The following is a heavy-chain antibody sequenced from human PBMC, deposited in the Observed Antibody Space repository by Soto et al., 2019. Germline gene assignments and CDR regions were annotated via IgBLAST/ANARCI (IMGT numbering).Heavy chain of an antibody. D-gene: IGHD3-3*01. CDR3: ATHLELRFLPLYYFDD. CDR1: GYTLTELS. J-gene: IGHJ4*02. Sequence: ASVKVSCKVSGYTLTELSMHWVRQAPGEGLEWMGGFDPEDGETIYAQKFQGRVTMTEDTSTDTAYMELSSLRSEDTAVYYCATHLELRFLPLYYFDDWGKGTLVPVAS. V-gene: IGHV1-24*01. CDR2: FDPEDGET.